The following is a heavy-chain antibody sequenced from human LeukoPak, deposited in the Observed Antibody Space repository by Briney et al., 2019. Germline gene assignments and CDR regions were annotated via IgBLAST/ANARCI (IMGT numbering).Heavy chain of an antibody. CDR3: ARAEGVRGAFDI. CDR2: IYTSGST. V-gene: IGHV4-61*02. J-gene: IGHJ3*02. CDR1: GGSISSGSYY. Sequence: SQTLSLTCTVSGGSISSGSYYWSWIRQPAGKGLVWIGRIYTSGSTNYNPSLKSRVTISVDTSKNQFSLKLSSVTAADTAVYYWARAEGVRGAFDIWGQGTMVTVSS. D-gene: IGHD1-14*01.